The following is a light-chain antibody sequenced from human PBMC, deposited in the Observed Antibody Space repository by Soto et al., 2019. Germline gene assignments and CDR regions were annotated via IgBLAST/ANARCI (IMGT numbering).Light chain of an antibody. V-gene: IGKV1-17*02. J-gene: IGKJ3*01. Sequence: DIQMTQSPSSLSASVGDRVTITCRASQGIRNDLGWYQQKPGNAPKRLIYAASSLQSWVPSRFSGSGSGTEFTLTISNLQPEDFAVYYCQQYGGSPFTFGPGTKVDIK. CDR2: AAS. CDR1: QGIRND. CDR3: QQYGGSPFT.